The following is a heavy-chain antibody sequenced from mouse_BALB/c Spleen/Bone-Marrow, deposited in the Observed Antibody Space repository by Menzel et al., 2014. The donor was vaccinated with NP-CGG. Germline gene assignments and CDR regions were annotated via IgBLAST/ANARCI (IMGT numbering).Heavy chain of an antibody. CDR1: GYAFSSYW. D-gene: IGHD2-1*01. CDR3: ARGDGNYPFYAMDY. Sequence: QVHVKQSGAELVGPGSSVKISCKASGYAFSSYWMNWVKQRPGQGLEWIGQIYPGDGDTNYNGKFKGKATLTADKSSSTAYMQLSSLTSEDSAVYFCARGDGNYPFYAMDYWGQGTSVTVSS. J-gene: IGHJ4*01. CDR2: IYPGDGDT. V-gene: IGHV1-80*01.